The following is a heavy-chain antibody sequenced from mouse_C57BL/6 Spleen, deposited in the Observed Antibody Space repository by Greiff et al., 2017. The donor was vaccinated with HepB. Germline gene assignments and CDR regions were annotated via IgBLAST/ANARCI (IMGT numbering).Heavy chain of an antibody. Sequence: QVQLQQSGAELARPGASVKMSCKASGYTFTSYTMHWVKQRPGQGLEWIGYINPSSGYTKYNQKFKDKATLTADKSSSTAYMQLSSLTSEDSAVYYCASGLYYGSKSFDSWGQGTTLTVSS. CDR1: GYTFTSYT. V-gene: IGHV1-4*01. CDR3: ASGLYYGSKSFDS. D-gene: IGHD1-1*01. CDR2: INPSSGYT. J-gene: IGHJ2*01.